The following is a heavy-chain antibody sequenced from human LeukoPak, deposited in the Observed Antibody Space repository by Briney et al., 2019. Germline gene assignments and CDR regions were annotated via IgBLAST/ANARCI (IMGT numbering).Heavy chain of an antibody. CDR3: AKASAYDSSGYYFDY. CDR1: GFTFDDYA. Sequence: GGSLRLSCAASGFTFDDYAMHWVRQAQGKGLEWVSGISWNSGSIGYADSVKGRFTISRDNAKNSLYLQMNSLRAEDTALYYCAKASAYDSSGYYFDYWGQGTLVTVSS. J-gene: IGHJ4*02. D-gene: IGHD3-22*01. V-gene: IGHV3-9*01. CDR2: ISWNSGSI.